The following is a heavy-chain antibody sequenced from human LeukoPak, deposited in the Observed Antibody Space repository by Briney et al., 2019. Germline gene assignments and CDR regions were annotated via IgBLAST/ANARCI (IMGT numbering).Heavy chain of an antibody. CDR3: AKTALRYYYDSSGPIDV. CDR2: ISYEGSVQ. D-gene: IGHD3-22*01. J-gene: IGHJ3*01. V-gene: IGHV3-30*18. CDR1: GFTFNNYG. Sequence: GGSLRLSCAASGFTFNNYGIHWVRQAPGKGLEWVADISYEGSVQYYADSVKGRFTISRDNSKNTVYLQMNSLRVEDTAVYYCAKTALRYYYDSSGPIDVWGQGTMVTVSS.